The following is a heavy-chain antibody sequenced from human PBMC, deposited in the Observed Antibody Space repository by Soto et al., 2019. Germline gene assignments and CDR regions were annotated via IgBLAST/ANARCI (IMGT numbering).Heavy chain of an antibody. D-gene: IGHD3-3*01. Sequence: GGSLRLSCAASGFTFSSYSMNWVRQAPGKGLEWVSYISSSSSTIYYADSVKGRFTISRDNAKNSLYLQMNSLRDEDTAVYYCARESRFLEWLSLNWFDPWGKGTLVTVSS. CDR1: GFTFSSYS. CDR3: ARESRFLEWLSLNWFDP. J-gene: IGHJ5*02. V-gene: IGHV3-48*02. CDR2: ISSSSSTI.